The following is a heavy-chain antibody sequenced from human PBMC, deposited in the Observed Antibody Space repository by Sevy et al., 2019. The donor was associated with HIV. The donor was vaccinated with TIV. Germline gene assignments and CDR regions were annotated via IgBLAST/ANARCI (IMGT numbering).Heavy chain of an antibody. CDR1: GFTFSDYY. D-gene: IGHD1-26*01. CDR3: ATRSGEVGATSPYFDY. J-gene: IGHJ4*02. V-gene: IGHV3-11*01. Sequence: GGSLRLSCAASGFTFSDYYMSWIRQAPGKGLEWVSYISSSGSTIYYADSVKGRFTISRDNAKNSLYLQMNSLRAEDTAVYYCATRSGEVGATSPYFDYWGQGTLVTVSS. CDR2: ISSSGSTI.